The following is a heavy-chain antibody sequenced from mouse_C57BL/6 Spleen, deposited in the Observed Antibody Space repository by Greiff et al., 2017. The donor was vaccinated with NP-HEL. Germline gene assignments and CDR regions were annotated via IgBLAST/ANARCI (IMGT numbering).Heavy chain of an antibody. CDR2: IRSKSNNYAT. D-gene: IGHD1-2*01. Sequence: GGGLVQPKGSLKLSCAASGFSFNTYAMNWVRQAPGKGLEWVARIRSKSNNYATYYADSVKDRFTISRDDSESMLYLQMNNLKTEDTAMYYCVRRRLSWFAYWGQGTLVTVSA. CDR3: VRRRLSWFAY. V-gene: IGHV10-1*01. J-gene: IGHJ3*01. CDR1: GFSFNTYA.